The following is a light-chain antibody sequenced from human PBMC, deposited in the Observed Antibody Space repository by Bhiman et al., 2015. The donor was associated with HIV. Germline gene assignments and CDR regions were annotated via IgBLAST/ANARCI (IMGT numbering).Light chain of an antibody. CDR1: SNDVGGYNY. V-gene: IGLV2-11*01. CDR2: DVS. Sequence: QSALTQPRSVSGSPGQSVTISCTGTSNDVGGYNYVSWYQQYPGKAPKLMIYDVSKRPSGVPDRFSGSKSGNTASLTISGLQAEDEADYYCSSYAGSTKGYVFGTGTKVTVL. CDR3: SSYAGSTKGYV. J-gene: IGLJ1*01.